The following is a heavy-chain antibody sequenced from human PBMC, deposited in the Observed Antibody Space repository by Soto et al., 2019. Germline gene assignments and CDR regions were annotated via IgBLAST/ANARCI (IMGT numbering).Heavy chain of an antibody. Sequence: EVQLVESGGGLVQPGRSLRLSCAASGFTFDDYAMHWVRQAQGKGLEWVSGISWNSGSIGYAESVKGRFTISRDNAKNSLYLQMNSLRAEDTALYYCAKERGLVLSFYFDYWGQGTLVTVSS. CDR2: ISWNSGSI. CDR1: GFTFDDYA. V-gene: IGHV3-9*01. D-gene: IGHD6-19*01. J-gene: IGHJ4*02. CDR3: AKERGLVLSFYFDY.